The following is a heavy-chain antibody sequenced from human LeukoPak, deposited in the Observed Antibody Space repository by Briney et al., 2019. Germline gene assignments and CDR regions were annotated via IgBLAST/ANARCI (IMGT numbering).Heavy chain of an antibody. Sequence: SQTLSLTCVVSGDSVSSKNGAWNWIRQSPSRGLKWLGRTYYRSKWYNDYAESMEGRMTISQDTSENQYSLHLNSVTPDDTAVYYCARDFGTTGWHTFDYWGQGTLVTVSS. J-gene: IGHJ4*02. CDR1: GDSVSSKNGA. D-gene: IGHD6-19*01. CDR3: ARDFGTTGWHTFDY. CDR2: TYYRSKWYN. V-gene: IGHV6-1*01.